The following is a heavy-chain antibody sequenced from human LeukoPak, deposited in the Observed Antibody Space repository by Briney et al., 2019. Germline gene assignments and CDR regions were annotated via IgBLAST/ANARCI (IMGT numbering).Heavy chain of an antibody. Sequence: SETLSLTCTVSGGTISSGGYYWSWIRQHPGKGLEWIGYIYYRGGSTYYNPSLKSRVTISVDTSKNQFSLKLSSVTAADTAVYYCARVQGLSSRPFDYWGQGTLVTVSS. J-gene: IGHJ4*02. D-gene: IGHD3-10*01. V-gene: IGHV4-31*03. CDR2: IYYRGGST. CDR3: ARVQGLSSRPFDY. CDR1: GGTISSGGYY.